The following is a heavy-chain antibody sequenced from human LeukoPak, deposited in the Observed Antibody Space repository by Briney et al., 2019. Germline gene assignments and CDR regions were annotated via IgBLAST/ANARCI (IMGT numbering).Heavy chain of an antibody. D-gene: IGHD3-16*01. CDR1: GYTFTVYS. CDR3: ARDASMINFDY. Sequence: VASVNVSCKASGYTFTVYSINWLRQAPGQGLEWMGWITTSTGKPTYAQGFTGRFVFSLDTSVSTTYLHINSLKAEDTAVYYCARDASMINFDYWGQGSLVTVSS. J-gene: IGHJ4*02. V-gene: IGHV7-4-1*02. CDR2: ITTSTGKP.